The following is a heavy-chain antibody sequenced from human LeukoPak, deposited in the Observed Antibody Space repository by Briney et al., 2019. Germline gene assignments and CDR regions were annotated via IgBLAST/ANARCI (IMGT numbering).Heavy chain of an antibody. V-gene: IGHV1-18*01. CDR1: GYTFTSYG. Sequence: GASVKVSCKASGYTFTSYGISWVRQAPGQGLEWMGWISAYNGNTNYAQKLQGRVTMTTDTSTSTAYMELRSLRSDDTAVYYCARVLPTPSTVGMTMADYWGQGTLVTVSS. CDR3: ARVLPTPSTVGMTMADY. D-gene: IGHD4/OR15-4a*01. J-gene: IGHJ4*02. CDR2: ISAYNGNT.